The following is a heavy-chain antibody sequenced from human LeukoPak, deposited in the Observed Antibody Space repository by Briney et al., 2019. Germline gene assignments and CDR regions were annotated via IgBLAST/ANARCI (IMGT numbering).Heavy chain of an antibody. V-gene: IGHV3-7*05. J-gene: IGHJ3*02. CDR3: ARILRRHTPRAFDI. CDR2: IHEDGSDK. CDR1: GFTFSSYW. Sequence: GGSLRLSCAASGFTFSSYWKNWVRQAPGKGLEWVANIHEDGSDKYYVDSVKGRFTVSRDNAKNSLYLQMNSLRAEDTAVYYCARILRRHTPRAFDIWGQGTMVTVSS. D-gene: IGHD4-17*01.